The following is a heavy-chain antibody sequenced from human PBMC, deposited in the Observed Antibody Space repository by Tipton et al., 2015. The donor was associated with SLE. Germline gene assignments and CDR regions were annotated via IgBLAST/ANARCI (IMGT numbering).Heavy chain of an antibody. CDR1: GGSISSYY. D-gene: IGHD3-16*01. CDR3: ATFRDGGLYNWFDP. J-gene: IGHJ5*02. Sequence: PGLVKPSETLSLTCTVSGGSISSYYWSWIRQPPGKGLEWIGYIYYSGSTNYNPSLKSRVTISVDTSKNQFSLKLSSVTAADTAVYYCATFRDGGLYNWFDPWGQGTLVTVSS. CDR2: IYYSGST. V-gene: IGHV4-59*01.